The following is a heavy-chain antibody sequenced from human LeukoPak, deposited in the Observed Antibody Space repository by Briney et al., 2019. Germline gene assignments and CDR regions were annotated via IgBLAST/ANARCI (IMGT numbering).Heavy chain of an antibody. J-gene: IGHJ4*02. CDR1: GYTFTSYG. D-gene: IGHD3-16*02. CDR3: ARDQIFYDYVWGSYRPRSSFDY. V-gene: IGHV1-18*01. CDR2: ISAYNGNT. Sequence: ALVKVSCKASGYTFTSYGISWVRQAPGQGLEWMGWISAYNGNTNYAQKLQGRVTMTTDTSTSTAYMELRSLRSDDTAVYYCARDQIFYDYVWGSYRPRSSFDYWGQGTLVTVSS.